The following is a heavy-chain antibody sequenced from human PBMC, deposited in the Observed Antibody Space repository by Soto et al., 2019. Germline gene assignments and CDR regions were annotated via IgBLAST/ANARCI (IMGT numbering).Heavy chain of an antibody. CDR1: GGSFSGYY. CDR2: INHSGST. V-gene: IGHV4-34*01. CDR3: ERGTSSYSYDSSGAYYFDY. Sequence: SETLSLTCAVYGGSFSGYYWSWIRQPPGKGLEWIGEINHSGSTNYNPSLKSRVTISVDTSKNQFSLKLSSVTAADTAVYYCERGTSSYSYDSSGAYYFDYWGQGTLVTVS. D-gene: IGHD3-22*01. J-gene: IGHJ4*02.